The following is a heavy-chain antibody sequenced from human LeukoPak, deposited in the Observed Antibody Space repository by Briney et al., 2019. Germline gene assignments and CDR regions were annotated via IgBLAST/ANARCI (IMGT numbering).Heavy chain of an antibody. CDR2: IKLDGSET. J-gene: IGHJ4*02. CDR1: GFSFSSYW. V-gene: IGHV3-7*04. D-gene: IGHD3-9*01. Sequence: GGSLRLSCAASGFSFSSYWMSWVRQAPGKGLEWVANIKLDGSETYYVDSVKGRFTVSRDNAKNLLHLQMNSLRAEDTAVYYCARGGRTLPAYYIQTFLDYWGQGTLVTVSS. CDR3: ARGGRTLPAYYIQTFLDY.